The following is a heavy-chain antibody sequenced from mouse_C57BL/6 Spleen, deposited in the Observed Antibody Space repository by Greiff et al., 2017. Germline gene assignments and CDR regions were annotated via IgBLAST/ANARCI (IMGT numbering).Heavy chain of an antibody. D-gene: IGHD1-1*01. J-gene: IGHJ2*01. CDR1: GYAFTNYL. CDR3: AREGGLRFDY. V-gene: IGHV1-54*01. CDR2: INPGSGGT. Sequence: VQLQQSGAELVRPGTSVKVSCKASGYAFTNYLIEWVKQRPGQGLEWIGVINPGSGGTNYNEKFKGKATLTADKSSSTAYMQLSSLTSEDSAVYFCAREGGLRFDYWGQGTTLTVSS.